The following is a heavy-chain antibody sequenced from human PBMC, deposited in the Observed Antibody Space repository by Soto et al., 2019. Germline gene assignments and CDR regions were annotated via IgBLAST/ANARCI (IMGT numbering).Heavy chain of an antibody. Sequence: ASETLSLTCTVSGGSISSYYWSWIRQPPGKGLEWIGYIYYSGSTNYNPSLKSRVTISVDTSKNQFSLKLSSVTAADTAVYYCARAATMVRGVIIVDYYYGMDVWGQGTTVTVSS. CDR2: IYYSGST. V-gene: IGHV4-59*01. CDR3: ARAATMVRGVIIVDYYYGMDV. CDR1: GGSISSYY. J-gene: IGHJ6*02. D-gene: IGHD3-10*01.